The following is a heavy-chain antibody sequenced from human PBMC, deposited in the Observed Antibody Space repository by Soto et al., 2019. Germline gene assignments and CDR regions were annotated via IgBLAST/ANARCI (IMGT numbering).Heavy chain of an antibody. CDR1: GFTSSSYA. J-gene: IGHJ6*02. CDR2: ISGSGGST. D-gene: IGHD4-17*01. V-gene: IGHV3-23*01. CDR3: ATTHGGHMTTVTKYYYYGMDV. Sequence: GGSLRLSCAASGFTSSSYAMSWVRQAPGKGLEWVSAISGSGGSTYYADSVKGRFTISRDNSKNTLYLQMNSLRAEDTAVYYCATTHGGHMTTVTKYYYYGMDVWGQGTTVTVSS.